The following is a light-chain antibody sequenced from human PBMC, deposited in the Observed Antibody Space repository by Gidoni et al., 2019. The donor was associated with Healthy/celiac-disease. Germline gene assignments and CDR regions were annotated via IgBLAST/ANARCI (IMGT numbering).Light chain of an antibody. CDR2: AAA. J-gene: IGKJ2*01. CDR3: QQSYSTPMYT. Sequence: DNQMTQSPSSLSASVGDRVTITCRASQSISSYLNWYQQKPGKAPKLLIYAAASLQSGFPSRFSGSGSGTDSTLTISSLQPEDFATYYCQQSYSTPMYTFGQGTKLEIK. CDR1: QSISSY. V-gene: IGKV1-39*01.